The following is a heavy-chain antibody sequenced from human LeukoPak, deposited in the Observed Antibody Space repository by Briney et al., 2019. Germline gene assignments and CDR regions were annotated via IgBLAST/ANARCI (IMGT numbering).Heavy chain of an antibody. J-gene: IGHJ3*02. D-gene: IGHD3-3*01. Sequence: PGGSLRLSCAASGFTFSSYWMHWVRQAPGKGLVWVSRINSDGSSTSYADSVEGRFTISRDNAKNTLYLQMNSLRAEDTAVYYCARAFGVVIPYDAFDIWGQGTMVTVSS. V-gene: IGHV3-74*01. CDR2: INSDGSST. CDR1: GFTFSSYW. CDR3: ARAFGVVIPYDAFDI.